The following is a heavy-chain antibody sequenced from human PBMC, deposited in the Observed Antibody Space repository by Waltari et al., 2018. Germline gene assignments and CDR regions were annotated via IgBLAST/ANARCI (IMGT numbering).Heavy chain of an antibody. Sequence: TVSGGSISSGSYYWSWIRPAGKGLEWIGRIYTSGSTNYNPSLKSRVTISVDTSKNQFSLKLSSVTAADTAVYYCAREREKMLGDRVVPAASRSYYFDYWGQGTLVTVSS. J-gene: IGHJ4*02. CDR2: IYTSGST. V-gene: IGHV4-61*02. CDR1: GGSISSGSYY. D-gene: IGHD2-2*01. CDR3: AREREKMLGDRVVPAASRSYYFDY.